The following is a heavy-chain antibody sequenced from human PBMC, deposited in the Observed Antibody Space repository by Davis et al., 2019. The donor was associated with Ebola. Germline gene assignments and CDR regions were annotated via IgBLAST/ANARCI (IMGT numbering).Heavy chain of an antibody. V-gene: IGHV3-33*08. CDR3: ARVFSGSIVVVVAAIR. Sequence: GESLRLSCAASGFSFSSYGMHWVRQAPGKGLEWVAVIWYDGSNKYYADSVKGRFTISRDNSKNTLYLQMNSLRAEDTAVYYCARVFSGSIVVVVAAIRWGQGTLVTVSS. CDR1: GFSFSSYG. J-gene: IGHJ4*02. CDR2: IWYDGSNK. D-gene: IGHD2-15*01.